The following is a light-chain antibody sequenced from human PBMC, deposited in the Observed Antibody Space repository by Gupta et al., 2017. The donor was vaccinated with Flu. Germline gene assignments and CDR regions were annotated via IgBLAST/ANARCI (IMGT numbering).Light chain of an antibody. CDR1: SGHSNYA. CDR2: VNSDRSH. J-gene: IGLJ2*01. CDR3: QTWGTGIVV. Sequence: QHVLTQSPSASASLGTSVKLTCTLSSGHSNYAIALHQQQPEKGPRYMMKVNSDRSHTQGDGIPDRFSGSSSGAERSLTMSSLQSEDEADYYCQTWGTGIVVFGGGTKLTVL. V-gene: IGLV4-69*01.